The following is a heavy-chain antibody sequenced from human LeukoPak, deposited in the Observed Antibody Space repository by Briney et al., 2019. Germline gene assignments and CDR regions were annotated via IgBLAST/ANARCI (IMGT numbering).Heavy chain of an antibody. V-gene: IGHV1-2*06. CDR1: GYTFTGYY. J-gene: IGHJ4*02. CDR3: AKAKPQGSDRDFDY. Sequence: GASVKVSCKTSGYTFTGYYMHWVRQAPGQGLEWMGRISPNSGDTNYAQKFQGRVTMTGDTSITTAYMELNSLRSDDTAVYYCAKAKPQGSDRDFDYWGQGTLVTVSS. CDR2: ISPNSGDT. D-gene: IGHD1-14*01.